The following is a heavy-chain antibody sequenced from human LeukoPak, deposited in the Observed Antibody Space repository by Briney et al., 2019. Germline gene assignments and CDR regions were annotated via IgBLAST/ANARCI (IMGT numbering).Heavy chain of an antibody. CDR3: AKDRDREYFFDY. V-gene: IGHV3-30*18. Sequence: PGGSLRLSCAASGFTFSSYGMHWVRQAPGKGLEWVAVVSRDGSNKYYADSVKGRFTISRDNSKNTLYLQMNSLRAEDTSVYYCAKDRDREYFFDYWGQGTLVTVSS. CDR2: VSRDGSNK. J-gene: IGHJ4*02. D-gene: IGHD3-10*01. CDR1: GFTFSSYG.